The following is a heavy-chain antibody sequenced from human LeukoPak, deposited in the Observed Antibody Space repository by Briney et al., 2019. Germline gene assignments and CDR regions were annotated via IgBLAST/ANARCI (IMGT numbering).Heavy chain of an antibody. D-gene: IGHD2-15*01. Sequence: GGSLRLSCAAFGFTFSSYDMHWVRQATGKGLEWVSAIGTAGDTYYPGPVKGRFTISRENAKNSLRLQMNSLRAGDTAVYYCARALSPLPAFDIWGQGTMVTVSS. CDR3: ARALSPLPAFDI. CDR1: GFTFSSYD. CDR2: IGTAGDT. V-gene: IGHV3-13*01. J-gene: IGHJ3*02.